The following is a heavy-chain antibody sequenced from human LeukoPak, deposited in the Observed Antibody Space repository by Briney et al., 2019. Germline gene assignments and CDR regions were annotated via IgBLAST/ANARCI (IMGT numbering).Heavy chain of an antibody. J-gene: IGHJ4*02. D-gene: IGHD2-15*01. CDR2: IRSKTYGGTT. Sequence: PGGSLRLSCTASGFNFGDYAMSWVRQAPGKGLEWVSFIRSKTYGGTTEYVASVQGRLTISRDDSKRIVYLQMNRLKTEDTALYYCVRDSDSVVVTAPFDYWGRGTLVTVSS. V-gene: IGHV3-49*04. CDR1: GFNFGDYA. CDR3: VRDSDSVVVTAPFDY.